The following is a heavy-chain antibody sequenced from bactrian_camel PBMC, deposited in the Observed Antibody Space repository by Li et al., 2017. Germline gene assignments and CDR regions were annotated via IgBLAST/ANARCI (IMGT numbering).Heavy chain of an antibody. J-gene: IGHJ6*01. Sequence: HVQLVESGGGAVQAGGSLRLSCVASAPTYSINCMGWFRQAPGKQREEVAVAYINTRSAKYGDSVKGRFTITQDNAKNTVYLQMNSLKPEDTDMYYWAARGPYCYTKLSVRDFTYWGQGTQVTVS. D-gene: IGHD2*01. CDR1: APTYSINC. V-gene: IGHV3S53*01. CDR2: YINTRSA. CDR3: AARGPYCYTKLSVRDFTY.